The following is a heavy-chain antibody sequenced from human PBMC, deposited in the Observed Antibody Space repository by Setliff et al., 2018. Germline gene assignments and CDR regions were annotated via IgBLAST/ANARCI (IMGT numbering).Heavy chain of an antibody. J-gene: IGHJ6*02. Sequence: GASVQVSCKASGYTFTSYGISWVRQAPGQGLEWMGWISAYNGNTNYAQKLQGRVTMTTDTSTSTAYMELRSLRSDDTAVYYCASDGQGNYNFWSGSYYYYGMDVWGQGTTVTVSS. D-gene: IGHD3-3*01. CDR1: GYTFTSYG. CDR3: ASDGQGNYNFWSGSYYYYGMDV. CDR2: ISAYNGNT. V-gene: IGHV1-18*01.